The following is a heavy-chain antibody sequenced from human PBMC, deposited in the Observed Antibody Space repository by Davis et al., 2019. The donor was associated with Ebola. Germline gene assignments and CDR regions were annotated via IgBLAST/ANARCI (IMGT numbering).Heavy chain of an antibody. Sequence: HTGGSLRLSCAASGFTFSSYGMHWVRQAPGKGLVWVSRINSDGSSTSYADSVKGRFTISRDNAKNSLYLQMNSLRAEDTAVYYCARDIALYYDFWSGTFDYWGQGTLVTVSS. V-gene: IGHV3-74*01. D-gene: IGHD3-3*01. CDR1: GFTFSSYG. CDR3: ARDIALYYDFWSGTFDY. CDR2: INSDGSST. J-gene: IGHJ4*02.